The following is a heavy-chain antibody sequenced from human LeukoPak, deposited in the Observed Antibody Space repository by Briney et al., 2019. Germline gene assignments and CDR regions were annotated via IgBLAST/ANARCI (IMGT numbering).Heavy chain of an antibody. J-gene: IGHJ5*02. CDR3: ARGRGPYGWFDP. D-gene: IGHD3-10*01. CDR1: GFALSAYW. V-gene: IGHV3-74*01. Sequence: GGSLRLSCAASGFALSAYWMHWVRQVPGKGLVWVSRKSSDGSNTNYADSVKGRFTVSRDNAKNTLYLKMNSLRVEDTAVYYCARGRGPYGWFDPWGQGTLVTVSS. CDR2: KSSDGSNT.